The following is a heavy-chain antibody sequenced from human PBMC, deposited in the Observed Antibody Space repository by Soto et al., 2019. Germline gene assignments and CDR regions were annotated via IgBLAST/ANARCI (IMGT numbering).Heavy chain of an antibody. V-gene: IGHV4-4*07. CDR2: IYLSGNT. CDR1: GGSISSHY. Sequence: ETLSLTCTVSGGSISSHYWSWIRQPAGKGLEWIGRIYLSGNTKINPSLKNRVTMSVDASKNQFSLNLKSVTAADTAVYYCAKELKPYNSGWYFALSGGQGALVTVSS. CDR3: AKELKPYNSGWYFALS. D-gene: IGHD6-19*01. J-gene: IGHJ4*02.